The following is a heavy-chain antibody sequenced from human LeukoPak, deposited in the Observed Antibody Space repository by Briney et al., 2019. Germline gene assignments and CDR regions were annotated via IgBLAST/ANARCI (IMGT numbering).Heavy chain of an antibody. J-gene: IGHJ4*02. D-gene: IGHD6-19*01. V-gene: IGHV4-61*08. CDR1: GGSISSGDYY. Sequence: PSETLSLTCTVSGGSISSGDYYWSWIRQPPGKGLEWIGYIYDSGSTKYNPSLKSRVTISIDTPKNQFSLKLTSVTAADTATYYCARETSLMGYASGLGFNYWGQGILVTVSS. CDR2: IYDSGST. CDR3: ARETSLMGYASGLGFNY.